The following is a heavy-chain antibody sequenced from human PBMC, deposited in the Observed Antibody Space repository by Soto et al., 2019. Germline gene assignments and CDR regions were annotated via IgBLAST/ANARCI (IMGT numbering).Heavy chain of an antibody. J-gene: IGHJ6*02. D-gene: IGHD7-27*01. CDR1: GGTFSSYA. Sequence: SVKVSCKASGGTFSSYAISWVRQAPGQGLEWMGGIIPIFGTANYAQKFQGRVTITADESTSTAYMELSSLRSEDTAVYYCARGELGPSVSYYYYGMDVWGQGTTVTVSS. V-gene: IGHV1-69*13. CDR2: IIPIFGTA. CDR3: ARGELGPSVSYYYYGMDV.